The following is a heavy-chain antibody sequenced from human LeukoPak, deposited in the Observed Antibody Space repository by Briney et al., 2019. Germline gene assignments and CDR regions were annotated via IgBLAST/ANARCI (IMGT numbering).Heavy chain of an antibody. CDR3: SSGLLWFGELSISRMDY. CDR2: IYYSGST. Sequence: SETLSLTCTVSGGSISSSSYYWGWIRQPPGKGLEWIGSIYYSGSTYYNPSLKSRVTISVDTSKNQFSLKLSSVTAADTAVYCCSSGLLWFGELSISRMDYWGQGTLVTVSS. V-gene: IGHV4-39*01. D-gene: IGHD3-10*01. CDR1: GGSISSSSYY. J-gene: IGHJ4*02.